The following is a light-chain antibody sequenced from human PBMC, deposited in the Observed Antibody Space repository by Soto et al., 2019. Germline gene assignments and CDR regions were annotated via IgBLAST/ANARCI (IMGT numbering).Light chain of an antibody. CDR3: QQSFSNPPT. V-gene: IGKV1-39*01. Sequence: DIQMTQSPSSLSASVGDRVTITCRASQSIISYLNWYQQKPGKAPKLLLYAASSLQSGVPSRFRGSESGSDVTLTISSLQPEDFANYSCQQSFSNPPTFGQGTKLEI. J-gene: IGKJ2*01. CDR1: QSIISY. CDR2: AAS.